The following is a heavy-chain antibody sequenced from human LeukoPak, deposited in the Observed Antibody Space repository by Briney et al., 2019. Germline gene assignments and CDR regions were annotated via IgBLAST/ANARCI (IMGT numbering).Heavy chain of an antibody. CDR2: IYHSGST. D-gene: IGHD3-10*01. V-gene: IGHV4-39*07. CDR1: GDSISSGSYY. Sequence: PSQTLSLACTVSGDSISSGSYYWSWIRQPPGKGLEWIGSIYHSGSTYYNPSLKSRVTISVDTSKNQFSLKLSPVTAADTAVYYCARLYYYGSGSRFYWFDPWGQGTLVTVSS. J-gene: IGHJ5*02. CDR3: ARLYYYGSGSRFYWFDP.